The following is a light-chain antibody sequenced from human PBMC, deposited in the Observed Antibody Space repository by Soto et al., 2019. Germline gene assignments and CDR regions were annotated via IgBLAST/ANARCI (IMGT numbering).Light chain of an antibody. CDR2: DAS. CDR3: QQRPNWPLT. J-gene: IGKJ4*01. Sequence: EIVLTQSPATLSLSPGERATLSCRASQSISSHLVWYQQRPGQAPRLLMYDASNRATGIPARFSGSGSGTDSTLTISSLEPEDFAVYYCQQRPNWPLTFGGGTKVEIK. CDR1: QSISSH. V-gene: IGKV3-11*01.